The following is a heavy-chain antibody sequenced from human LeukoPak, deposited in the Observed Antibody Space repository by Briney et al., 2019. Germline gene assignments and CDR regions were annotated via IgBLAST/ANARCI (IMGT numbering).Heavy chain of an antibody. CDR3: ARRPTYHYDSSGYWNY. CDR1: GGSISSSSYY. J-gene: IGHJ4*02. Sequence: SETLSLTCTVSGGSISSSSYYWGWIRQPPGKGLEWIGSIYYSGSTCSNPSLKSRVPISVDTSKNQFSLKLSSVTAADTAVYYCARRPTYHYDSSGYWNYWGQGTLVTVSS. D-gene: IGHD3-22*01. V-gene: IGHV4-39*01. CDR2: IYYSGST.